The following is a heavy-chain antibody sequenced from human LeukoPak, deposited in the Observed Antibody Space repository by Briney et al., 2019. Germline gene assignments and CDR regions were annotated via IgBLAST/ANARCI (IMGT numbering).Heavy chain of an antibody. Sequence: PGGSLRLSCAASGFTFSSYEMNWVRQAPGKGLEWGSYISSSGSTIYYADSVKGRFTISRDNAKNSLYLQMNSLRAEDTAVYYCARDSSGTVTTEYWGQGTLVTVSS. V-gene: IGHV3-48*03. J-gene: IGHJ4*02. CDR2: ISSSGSTI. CDR1: GFTFSSYE. CDR3: ARDSSGTVTTEY. D-gene: IGHD4-17*01.